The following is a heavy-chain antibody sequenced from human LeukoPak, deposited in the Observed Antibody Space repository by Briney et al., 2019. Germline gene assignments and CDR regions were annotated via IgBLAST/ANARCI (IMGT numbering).Heavy chain of an antibody. D-gene: IGHD1-14*01. Sequence: KFQGRVTMTRDTSASTAYMELSSLRSEDTAVYYCAKAFGSRKAFDIWGQGTMVTVSS. J-gene: IGHJ3*02. CDR3: AKAFGSRKAFDI. V-gene: IGHV1-3*01.